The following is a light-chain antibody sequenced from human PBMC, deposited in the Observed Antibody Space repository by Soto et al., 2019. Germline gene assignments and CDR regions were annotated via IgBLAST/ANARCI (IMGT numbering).Light chain of an antibody. CDR2: WAS. J-gene: IGKJ5*01. V-gene: IGKV4-1*01. CDR3: QQYYSTPIT. Sequence: DIVMTQSPDSLAVSLGERSTINCQSSQSISYSSNNKNYLTWYQQKTGQTPKLLFSWASTRASGVPDRFSGSGSGTDCTLTISRLQAEDVSVYYCQQYYSTPITFGQGTRLEIK. CDR1: QSISYSSNNKNY.